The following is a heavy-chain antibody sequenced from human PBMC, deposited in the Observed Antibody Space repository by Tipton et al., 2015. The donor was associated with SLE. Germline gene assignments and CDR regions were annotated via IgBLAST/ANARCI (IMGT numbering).Heavy chain of an antibody. J-gene: IGHJ4*02. Sequence: LRLSCTVSGGSISSFHWSWIRQPPGKGLEWIGYIYYSGSTTYNPSLKSRVTISVDTSKNRFSLKLSSVTAADTAFYYCARHAGLDYYFDYWGQGTLVTVSS. CDR1: GGSISSFH. CDR3: ARHAGLDYYFDY. V-gene: IGHV4-59*08. D-gene: IGHD3/OR15-3a*01. CDR2: IYYSGST.